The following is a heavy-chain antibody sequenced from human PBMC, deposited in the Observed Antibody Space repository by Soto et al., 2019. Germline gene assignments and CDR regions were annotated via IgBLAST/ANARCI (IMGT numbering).Heavy chain of an antibody. J-gene: IGHJ4*02. D-gene: IGHD2-21*02. CDR1: GYRFSSYA. CDR2: IDGSGGSV. CDR3: SKRTDSGVYDY. V-gene: IGHV3-23*01. Sequence: GGSLRLSCVGSGYRFSSYAMSWVRQAPGQGLGWVSFIDGSGGSVYYADSMKGRFTISRDNSKNTLYLQMNSLRADDTAAYYCSKRTDSGVYDYWGQGTVVTVSS.